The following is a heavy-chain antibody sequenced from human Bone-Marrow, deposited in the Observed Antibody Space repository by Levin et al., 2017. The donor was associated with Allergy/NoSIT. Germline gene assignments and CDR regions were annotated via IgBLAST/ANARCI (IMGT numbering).Heavy chain of an antibody. D-gene: IGHD3-22*01. CDR1: GGYFSGDS. J-gene: IGHJ4*02. CDR2: ITPVFNSP. CDR3: ARDRPHTSGYYYFDS. V-gene: IGHV1-69*13. Sequence: GASVKVSCKPSGGYFSGDSTSWVRQAPGQGLEWMGAITPVFNSPMYAQKFQGRLTITADESTGTIYMELSSLESEDTAVYYCARDRPHTSGYYYFDSWGQGTLLTVSS.